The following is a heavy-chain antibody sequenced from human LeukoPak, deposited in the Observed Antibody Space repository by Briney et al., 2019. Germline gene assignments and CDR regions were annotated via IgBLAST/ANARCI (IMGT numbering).Heavy chain of an antibody. D-gene: IGHD2-2*01. CDR1: GYTFTGYY. CDR2: INPNSGGT. Sequence: ASVKVSCKASGYTFTGYYMHWVRPAPGQGLEWMGWINPNSGGTNYAQKFQGRFTMTRDTSISTAYMELSRLRSDDTAVYYCARDRTSRGTVPNYWGQGTLVTVSS. CDR3: ARDRTSRGTVPNY. J-gene: IGHJ4*02. V-gene: IGHV1-2*02.